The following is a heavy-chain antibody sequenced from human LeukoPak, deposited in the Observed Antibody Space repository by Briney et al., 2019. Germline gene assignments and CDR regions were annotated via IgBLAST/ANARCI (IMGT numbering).Heavy chain of an antibody. CDR3: ALDSTRGGPSVY. CDR2: INHSGST. Sequence: PSETLSLTCAVYGGSFSGYYWSWLRQPPGKGLEWIGEINHSGSTNYNPSLKSRVTISVDTSKNQFSLKLNSVTAADTAVYYCALDSTRGGPSVYWGQGTLVTVSS. D-gene: IGHD1/OR15-1a*01. J-gene: IGHJ4*02. V-gene: IGHV4-34*01. CDR1: GGSFSGYY.